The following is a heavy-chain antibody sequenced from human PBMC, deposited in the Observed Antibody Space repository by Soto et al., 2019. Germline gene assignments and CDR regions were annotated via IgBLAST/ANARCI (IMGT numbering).Heavy chain of an antibody. CDR2: IIPIFGTA. CDR3: ASPRNYYDSSGPQYYFDY. J-gene: IGHJ4*02. D-gene: IGHD3-22*01. Sequence: SVKVSCKASGGTFSSCAISWVRQATGQGLEWMGGIIPIFGTANYAQKFQGRVTITADKSTSTAYMELSSLRSEDTAVYYCASPRNYYDSSGPQYYFDYRGQGTLVTVSS. CDR1: GGTFSSCA. V-gene: IGHV1-69*06.